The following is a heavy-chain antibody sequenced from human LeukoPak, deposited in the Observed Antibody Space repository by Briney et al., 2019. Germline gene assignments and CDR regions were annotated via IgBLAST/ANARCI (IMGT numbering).Heavy chain of an antibody. CDR2: INHSGST. J-gene: IGHJ6*03. V-gene: IGHV4-34*01. Sequence: SETLSLTCAVYGGSFSGYYWSWIRQPPGKGLEWIGEINHSGSTNYNPSLKSRVTISVDTSKNQFSLKLSSVTAADTAVYYCARTAWVVYYMDVWGKGATVTVSS. CDR3: ARTAWVVYYMDV. D-gene: IGHD2-15*01. CDR1: GGSFSGYY.